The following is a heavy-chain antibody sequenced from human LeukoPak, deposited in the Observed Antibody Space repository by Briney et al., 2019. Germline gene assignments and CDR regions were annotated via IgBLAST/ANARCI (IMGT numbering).Heavy chain of an antibody. D-gene: IGHD2/OR15-2a*01. J-gene: IGHJ4*02. CDR1: GFTFSTYS. Sequence: GGSLRLSCAASGFTFSTYSMNWVRQAPGKGLEWVSYISASSSIIYFADSVKGRFTISRDNAKNSLYLQMNSLRDEDTAVYYCARDRYFNFDYWGQGTLVTVSS. CDR2: ISASSSII. V-gene: IGHV3-48*02. CDR3: ARDRYFNFDY.